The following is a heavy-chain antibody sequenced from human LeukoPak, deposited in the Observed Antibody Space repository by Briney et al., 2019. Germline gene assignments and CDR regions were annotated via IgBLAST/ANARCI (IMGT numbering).Heavy chain of an antibody. J-gene: IGHJ4*02. CDR2: IYYGRST. CDR3: ARVGADSSGNSYFDY. V-gene: IGHV4-30-4*01. Sequence: SETLSLTCTVSGGSISSGDYYWSWIRQPPGKGLEWIGYIYYGRSTYYNSSLKSRVTISVATSKNQISLKLSSVTAADTAVYYCARVGADSSGNSYFDYWGQGTLVTVSS. D-gene: IGHD3-22*01. CDR1: GGSISSGDYY.